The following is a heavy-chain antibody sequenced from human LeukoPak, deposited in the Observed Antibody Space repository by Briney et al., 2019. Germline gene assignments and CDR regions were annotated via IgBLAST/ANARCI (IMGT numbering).Heavy chain of an antibody. CDR3: ARVTMIVGGIDY. D-gene: IGHD3-22*01. V-gene: IGHV3-66*01. CDR1: GFTVSSNY. J-gene: IGHJ4*02. Sequence: GGSLRLSCAASGFTVSSNYMSWVRQAPGKGLEWVSVSGGSTYYADSVKGRFTISRDNSKNKLYLQMNSLRAEDTAVYYCARVTMIVGGIDYWGQGTLVTVSS. CDR2: SGGST.